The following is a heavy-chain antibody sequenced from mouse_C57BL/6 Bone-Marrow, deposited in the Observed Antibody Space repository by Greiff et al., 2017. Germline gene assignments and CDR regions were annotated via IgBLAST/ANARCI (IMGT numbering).Heavy chain of an antibody. CDR3: ARDKLRGYYYAMDY. V-gene: IGHV5-16*01. CDR2: INYDGSST. D-gene: IGHD1-1*01. CDR1: GFTFSDYY. Sequence: EVQLVESEGGLVQPGSSMKLSCTASGFTFSDYYMAWVRQVPEKGLEWVANINYDGSSTYYLDSLKSRFIISRDNAKNILYLQMSSLKSEDTATYYCARDKLRGYYYAMDYWGQGTSVTVSS. J-gene: IGHJ4*01.